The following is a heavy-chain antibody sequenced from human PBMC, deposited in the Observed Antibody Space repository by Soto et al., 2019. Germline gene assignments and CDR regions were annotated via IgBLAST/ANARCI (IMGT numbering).Heavy chain of an antibody. CDR2: INPMLGVA. D-gene: IGHD2-2*01. Sequence: SVKVSCKASGGSFSSLVISWLRQAPGQGPEWMGGINPMLGVANFAQKFQDRVTITADESTSTAYMELSSLRSEDTAVYYCARGPAQFDPWGQGTRVTVSS. V-gene: IGHV1-69*10. J-gene: IGHJ5*02. CDR1: GGSFSSLV. CDR3: ARGPAQFDP.